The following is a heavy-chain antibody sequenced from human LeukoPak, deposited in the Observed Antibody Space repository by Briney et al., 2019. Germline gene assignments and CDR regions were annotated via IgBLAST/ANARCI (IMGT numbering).Heavy chain of an antibody. J-gene: IGHJ4*02. D-gene: IGHD2-15*01. V-gene: IGHV3-23*01. CDR2: MSSSDDGR. CDR3: AKAPVTSCRGAFCYPFDY. Sequence: GGSLRLSCATSGFSFSSYAMSWVRQAPGKGLEWVSAMSSSDDGRYYAASVRDRFTISRDTSRSTLYLQMNSLRAEDAAVYYCAKAPVTSCRGAFCYPFDYWGQGTLVTVSS. CDR1: GFSFSSYA.